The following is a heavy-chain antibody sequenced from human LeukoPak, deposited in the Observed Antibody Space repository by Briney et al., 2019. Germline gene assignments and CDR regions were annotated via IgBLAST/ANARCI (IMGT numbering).Heavy chain of an antibody. V-gene: IGHV1-18*01. CDR1: GYTFTSYA. CDR2: ISAYNGNT. Sequence: ASVKVSCKASGYTFTSYAFRWVRQAPGQGLEWMGWISAYNGNTNYAQKLQGRVTMTTDTSTSTAYMELRSLRSDDTAVYYCASSLTKYCGGDCYRFAFDIWGQGTMVTVSS. J-gene: IGHJ3*02. CDR3: ASSLTKYCGGDCYRFAFDI. D-gene: IGHD2-21*01.